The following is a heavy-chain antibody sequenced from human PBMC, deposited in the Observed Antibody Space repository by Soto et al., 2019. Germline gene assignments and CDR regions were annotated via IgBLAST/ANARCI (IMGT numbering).Heavy chain of an antibody. J-gene: IGHJ4*02. CDR1: GYTFTSYG. CDR3: ARDRAQYDFWSGYYFDF. D-gene: IGHD3-3*01. CDR2: ISAYNGNT. Sequence: ASVKVSCKASGYTFTSYGISWVRQAPGQGLEWMGWISAYNGNTNYAQKLQGRVTMTTDTSTSTAYMELRSLRSDDTAVYYCARDRAQYDFWSGYYFDFWGQGTPVTVSS. V-gene: IGHV1-18*01.